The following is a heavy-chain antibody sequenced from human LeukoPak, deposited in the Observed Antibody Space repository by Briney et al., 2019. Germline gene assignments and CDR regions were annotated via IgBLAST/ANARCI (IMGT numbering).Heavy chain of an antibody. CDR3: AHVHYGGQSGKGALDH. J-gene: IGHJ4*02. Sequence: GGSLRLSCAASGFTFGDSTMAWVRQAPGKGLAWVSSISGGGSAAYNPDSVEGRFTVSRDNSKNTLYLQISGLRAEDTAIYYCAHVHYGGQSGKGALDHWGQGTLVTVSS. D-gene: IGHD4-23*01. CDR1: GFTFGDST. V-gene: IGHV3-23*01. CDR2: ISGGGSAA.